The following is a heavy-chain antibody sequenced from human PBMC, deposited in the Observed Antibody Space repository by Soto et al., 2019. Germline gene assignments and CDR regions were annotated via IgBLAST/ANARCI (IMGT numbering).Heavy chain of an antibody. V-gene: IGHV3-15*01. J-gene: IGHJ4*02. CDR3: TTGNVGASPFDY. CDR2: IKSKTDGGTT. CDR1: GFTFSNAW. D-gene: IGHD1-26*01. Sequence: GGALRLSCAASGFTFSNAWMSWVRQAPGKGLEWVGRIKSKTDGGTTDYAAPVKGRFTISRDDSKNTLYLQMNSLKTEDTAVYYCTTGNVGASPFDYWGQGTLVTASS.